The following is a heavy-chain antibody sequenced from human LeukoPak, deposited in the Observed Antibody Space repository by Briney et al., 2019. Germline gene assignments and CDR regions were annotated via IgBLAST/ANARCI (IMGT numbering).Heavy chain of an antibody. D-gene: IGHD1-26*01. CDR1: GFTFSSYG. J-gene: IGHJ3*02. CDR3: ARDRSRVDAFDI. Sequence: PGGSLRLSCAASGFTFSSYGIHWVRQAPGKGLEWVAFIRYDGSNKYYTDSVKGRFTISRDNAKNSLYLQMNSLRAEDTAVYYCARDRSRVDAFDIWGQGTMVTVSS. CDR2: IRYDGSNK. V-gene: IGHV3-30*02.